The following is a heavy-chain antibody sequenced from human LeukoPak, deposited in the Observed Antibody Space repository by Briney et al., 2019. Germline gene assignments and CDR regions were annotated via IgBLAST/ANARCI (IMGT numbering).Heavy chain of an antibody. Sequence: SSETLSLTCTVSGVSIRSYYWSWIRQPPGKGLEWIGYIYYSGSTNYNPSLKSRVTISVDTSKNQFSLKLSSVTAADTAVYYCVRAPGGPVAMGRIYFYYFMDVWGKGTTVTVSS. CDR2: IYYSGST. CDR1: GVSIRSYY. D-gene: IGHD3-10*01. CDR3: VRAPGGPVAMGRIYFYYFMDV. V-gene: IGHV4-59*01. J-gene: IGHJ6*03.